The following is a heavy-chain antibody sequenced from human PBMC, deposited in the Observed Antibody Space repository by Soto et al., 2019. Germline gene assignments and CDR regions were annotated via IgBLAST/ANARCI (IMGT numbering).Heavy chain of an antibody. CDR3: ARWLGYCSSTSCYGGMDV. J-gene: IGHJ6*02. CDR1: GGSISSGDYY. V-gene: IGHV4-30-4*01. D-gene: IGHD2-2*01. CDR2: IYYSGST. Sequence: PSETLSLTCTVSGGSISSGDYYWSWIRQPPGKGLEWIGYIYYSGSTYYNPSLKSRVTISVDTSKNQFSLKLSSVTAADTAVYYCARWLGYCSSTSCYGGMDVWGQGTTVTVPS.